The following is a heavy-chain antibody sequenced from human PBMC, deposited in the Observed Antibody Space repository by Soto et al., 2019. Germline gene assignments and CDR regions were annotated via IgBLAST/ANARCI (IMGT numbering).Heavy chain of an antibody. J-gene: IGHJ4*02. CDR3: ARLGL. V-gene: IGHV1-46*01. Sequence: ASVKVSCKASGYTFTSYYIHWVRQAPGQGLEWMGIINPSDGITSYPQKLQGRVTMTTDTSTSTAYMELRSLRSDDTAVYYCARLGLWGQGTLVTVS. CDR1: GYTFTSYY. CDR2: INPSDGIT.